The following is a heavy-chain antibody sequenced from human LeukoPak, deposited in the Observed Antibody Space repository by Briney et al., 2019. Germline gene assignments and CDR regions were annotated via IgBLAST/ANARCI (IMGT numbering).Heavy chain of an antibody. V-gene: IGHV1-69*05. J-gene: IGHJ6*03. CDR2: IIPIFGTA. Sequence: SVKVSCKASGYTFSTYGIAWVREAPGQGLEWMGGIIPIFGTANYAQKFQGRVTITTDESTSTAYMELSSLRSEDTAVYYCARGPYSGSYYDYYYYYMDVWGKGTTVTVSS. CDR1: GYTFSTYG. D-gene: IGHD1-26*01. CDR3: ARGPYSGSYYDYYYYYMDV.